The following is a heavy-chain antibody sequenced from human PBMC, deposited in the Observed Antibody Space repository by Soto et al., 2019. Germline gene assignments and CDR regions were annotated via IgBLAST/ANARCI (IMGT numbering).Heavy chain of an antibody. V-gene: IGHV2-70*13. CDR1: GFSLTSPGMC. Sequence: GSGPTLVNPTETLTVTCTFSGFSLTSPGMCVNWIRQSPGKALEWLALIERDDDDKYYSTSLKTRLTISKDTRKNQVVLTMANMDPADTATYYCARSIRGPRRFNGMDVWGQGTTVTVSS. J-gene: IGHJ6*02. CDR2: IERDDDDK. D-gene: IGHD1-20*01. CDR3: ARSIRGPRRFNGMDV.